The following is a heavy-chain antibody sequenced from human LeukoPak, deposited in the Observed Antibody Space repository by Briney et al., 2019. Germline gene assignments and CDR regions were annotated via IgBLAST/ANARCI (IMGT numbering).Heavy chain of an antibody. CDR1: GGSVSSSGYY. Sequence: SETLSLTCTVSGGSVSSSGYYWGWIRQPPGKGLDWIGSIYCSGSTYYNPSLQSRVTISVDTSKNQFSLKLSSVTAADTAVYYCARRVYGGKPDYWGPGTLVAVSS. CDR3: ARRVYGGKPDY. J-gene: IGHJ4*02. V-gene: IGHV4-39*01. CDR2: IYCSGST. D-gene: IGHD4-23*01.